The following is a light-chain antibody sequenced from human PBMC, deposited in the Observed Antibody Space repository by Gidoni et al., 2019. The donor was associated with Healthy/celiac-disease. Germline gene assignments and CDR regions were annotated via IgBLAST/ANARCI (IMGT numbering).Light chain of an antibody. CDR1: SPNIGSNT. Sequence: HFLLTQPSSPAATLGQWVTISCSGSSPNIGSNTVNWYQQLPGTAPKLLIYSNNQRPSGVPDRFSGSKSGTSASLAISGLQSEDEADYYCAAWDDSLNGYWVFGGGTKLTVL. V-gene: IGLV1-44*01. J-gene: IGLJ3*02. CDR2: SNN. CDR3: AAWDDSLNGYWV.